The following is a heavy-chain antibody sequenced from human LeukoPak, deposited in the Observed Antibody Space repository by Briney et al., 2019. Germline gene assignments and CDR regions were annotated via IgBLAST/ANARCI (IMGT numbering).Heavy chain of an antibody. CDR1: GGSFSGYY. Sequence: PSETLSLTCAVYGGSFSGYYWSWIRQPPGKGLEWIGSIYYSGSTYYNPSLKSRVTISVDTSKNQFSLKLSSVTAADTAVYYCARQRALVGAMPIGYWGQGTLVTVSS. D-gene: IGHD1-26*01. CDR3: ARQRALVGAMPIGY. J-gene: IGHJ4*02. V-gene: IGHV4-34*01. CDR2: IYYSGST.